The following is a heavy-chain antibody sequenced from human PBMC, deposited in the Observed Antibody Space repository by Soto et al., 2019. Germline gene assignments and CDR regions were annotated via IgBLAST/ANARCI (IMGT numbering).Heavy chain of an antibody. CDR3: ARQGRNETLDY. CDR2: IYYSGST. Sequence: SSETLSLTCTVSGGSISSYYWSWIRQPPGKGLEWIGYIYYSGSTNYNPSLKSRVTISVDTSKNQFSLKLSSVTAADTAVYYCARQGRNETLDYWGQGTLVTVSS. V-gene: IGHV4-59*08. J-gene: IGHJ4*02. CDR1: GGSISSYY.